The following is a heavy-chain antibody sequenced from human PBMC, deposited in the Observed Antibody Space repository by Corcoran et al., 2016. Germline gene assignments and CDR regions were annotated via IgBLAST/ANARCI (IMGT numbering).Heavy chain of an antibody. CDR1: GGSISSSNW. J-gene: IGHJ6*02. CDR2: IYHSGST. D-gene: IGHD7-27*01. V-gene: IGHV4-4*02. Sequence: QVQLQESGPGLVKPSGTLSLTCAVSGGSISSSNWWSWVRQPPGKGLEWIGEIYHSGSTNYNPSLKSRVTISVDTSKNQFSLKLSSVTAADTAVYYCARIRLRDWGSYYYYGMDVWGQGTTVTVSS. CDR3: ARIRLRDWGSYYYYGMDV.